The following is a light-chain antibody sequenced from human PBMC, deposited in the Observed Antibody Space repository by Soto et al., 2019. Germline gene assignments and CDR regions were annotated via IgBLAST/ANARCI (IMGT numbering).Light chain of an antibody. J-gene: IGLJ3*02. CDR1: SSNIGKNF. Sequence: QSALTQPPSVSAAPGQKVTISCSGSSSNIGKNFVSWYQQLPGTAPKLLIYDNNKRPSGIPDRFSGSKSGTSATLGITGLQTGDEGDYYCGTWDSSLSAVVFGGGTKVTVL. CDR3: GTWDSSLSAVV. V-gene: IGLV1-51*01. CDR2: DNN.